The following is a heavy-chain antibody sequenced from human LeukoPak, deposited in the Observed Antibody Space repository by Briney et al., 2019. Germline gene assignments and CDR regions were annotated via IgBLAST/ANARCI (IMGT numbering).Heavy chain of an antibody. CDR2: ISGSGGST. D-gene: IGHD2-2*02. CDR1: GFTFSSYA. J-gene: IGHJ6*02. V-gene: IGHV3-23*01. CDR3: ATLVVPAAIGLRPYYYYYGMDI. Sequence: GRSLRLSCAASGFTFSSYAMSWVRQAPGKGLEWVSAISGSGGSTYYADSVKGRFTISRDNSKNTLYLQMNSLRAEDTAVYYCATLVVPAAIGLRPYYYYYGMDIWGQGTTVTVSS.